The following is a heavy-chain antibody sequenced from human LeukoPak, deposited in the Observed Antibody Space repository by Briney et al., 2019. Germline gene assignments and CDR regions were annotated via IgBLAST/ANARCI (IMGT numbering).Heavy chain of an antibody. CDR2: ISDSGGST. V-gene: IGHV3-23*01. CDR1: GFSLSRYA. J-gene: IGHJ4*02. CDR3: AKCRGSSWSDYFDY. Sequence: PGASLRLSCAVSGFSLSRYAMSWVRKAPGKGLEWVSAISDSGGSTYYADSVKGRFTISSDNSRNTLYLQMNTLRAEDTAVYYCAKCRGSSWSDYFDYWGQGTLVTVSS. D-gene: IGHD6-13*01.